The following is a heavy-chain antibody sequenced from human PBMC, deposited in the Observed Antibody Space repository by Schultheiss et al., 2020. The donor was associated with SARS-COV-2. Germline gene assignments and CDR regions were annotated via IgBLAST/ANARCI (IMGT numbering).Heavy chain of an antibody. Sequence: GGSLRLSCAASGFTFSSYGMSWVRQAPGKGLEWVSAISGSGGSTYYADSVKGRFTISRDNSKSTLYLQMNSLRAEDTAVFYCAKDRGIAVAGIEDYWGQGTLVTVSS. J-gene: IGHJ4*02. CDR1: GFTFSSYG. CDR3: AKDRGIAVAGIEDY. D-gene: IGHD6-19*01. CDR2: ISGSGGST. V-gene: IGHV3-23*01.